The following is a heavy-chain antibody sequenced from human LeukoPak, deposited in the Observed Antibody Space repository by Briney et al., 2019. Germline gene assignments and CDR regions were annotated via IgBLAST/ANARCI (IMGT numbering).Heavy chain of an antibody. Sequence: ASVKVSCKASGYAFSGYYMHWVRQAPGQGLEWMGWINPNSGGTNYAQQFQGRVTLTRDTSLSTAYMELSRLRSEDTAVYYCAATSYYYDSSGYYFDYWGQGTLVTVSS. CDR2: INPNSGGT. CDR3: AATSYYYDSSGYYFDY. J-gene: IGHJ4*02. CDR1: GYAFSGYY. D-gene: IGHD3-22*01. V-gene: IGHV1-2*02.